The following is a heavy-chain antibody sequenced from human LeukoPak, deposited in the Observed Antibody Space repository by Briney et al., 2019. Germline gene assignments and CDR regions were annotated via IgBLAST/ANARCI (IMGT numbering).Heavy chain of an antibody. CDR1: GGSISSSSYY. CDR2: IYYSGST. J-gene: IGHJ6*03. CDR3: ARGAGRFGLKRYYYYYMDV. Sequence: PSETLSLTCTVSGGSISSSSYYWGWIRQPPGKGLEWIGSIYYSGSTNYNPSLKSRVTISVDTSKNQFSLKLSSVIAADTAVYYCARGAGRFGLKRYYYYYMDVWGKGTTVTVSS. D-gene: IGHD3-10*01. V-gene: IGHV4-39*07.